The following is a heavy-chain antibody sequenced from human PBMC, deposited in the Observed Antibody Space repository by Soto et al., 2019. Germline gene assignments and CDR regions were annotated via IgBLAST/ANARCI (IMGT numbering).Heavy chain of an antibody. D-gene: IGHD6-19*01. V-gene: IGHV3-30-3*01. CDR2: ISYDGDKE. CDR1: GFIFSNYD. Sequence: QVHLVESGGGVVQPGRSLRLSCAASGFIFSNYDMDWVRQAPGQGLEWVALISYDGDKESYADSVKGRFTISRDNSNNILSLQMNSLRGEDAAVYYCARSCSGCPLEYWGQGTRVTVSS. CDR3: ARSCSGCPLEY. J-gene: IGHJ4*02.